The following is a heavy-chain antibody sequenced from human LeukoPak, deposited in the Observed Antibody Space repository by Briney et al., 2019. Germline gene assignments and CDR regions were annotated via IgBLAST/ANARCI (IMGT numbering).Heavy chain of an antibody. CDR1: GFTVTNNY. CDR2: IYAGGTI. CDR3: AREGYASGTRYGMDV. D-gene: IGHD3-10*01. J-gene: IGHJ6*02. Sequence: GGSLRLSCAASGFTVTNNYMSWVRQAPGKGLEWVSVIYAGGTISYADSVKGRFTISRDSSKNTLYLQMNSLRAEDTAVYYCAREGYASGTRYGMDVWGQGTTVTVTS. V-gene: IGHV3-66*01.